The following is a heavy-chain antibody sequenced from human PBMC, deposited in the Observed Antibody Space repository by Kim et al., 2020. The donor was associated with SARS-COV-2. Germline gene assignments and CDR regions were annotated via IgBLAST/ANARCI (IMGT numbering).Heavy chain of an antibody. CDR3: ARGVGRVDTAMTFDY. Sequence: GGSLRLSCAASGFTFSSYAMHWVRQAPGKGLEWVAVISYDGSNKYYADSVKGRFTISRDNSKNTLYLQMNSLRAEDTAVYYCARGVGRVDTAMTFDYWG. J-gene: IGHJ4*01. CDR1: GFTFSSYA. CDR2: ISYDGSNK. D-gene: IGHD5-18*01. V-gene: IGHV3-30*04.